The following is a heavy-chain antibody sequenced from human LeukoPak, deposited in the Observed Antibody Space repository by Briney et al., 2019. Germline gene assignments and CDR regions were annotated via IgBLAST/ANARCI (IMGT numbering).Heavy chain of an antibody. CDR2: ISWNSGSI. Sequence: GGSLRLSCAASGFTFDDYAMHWVRQAPGKGLEWVSGISWNSGSIGYADSVKGRFTISRDNAKNSLYLQMNSLRAEDTALYYCAKAPSGSYSSNWFDPWGQGTLVTVSS. D-gene: IGHD1-26*01. J-gene: IGHJ5*02. V-gene: IGHV3-9*01. CDR1: GFTFDDYA. CDR3: AKAPSGSYSSNWFDP.